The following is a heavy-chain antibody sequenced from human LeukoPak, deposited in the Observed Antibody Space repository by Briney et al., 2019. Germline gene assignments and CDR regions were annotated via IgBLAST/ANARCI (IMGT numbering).Heavy chain of an antibody. Sequence: QTGGSLRLSCAASGFTFSSYWMHWVRQAPGKGLVWVSRINSDGSSTSYADSVKGRFTISRDNAKNTLYLQMNSLRAEDTAVYYCARAKYRSGGSCYGRVFDYWGQGTLVTVSS. CDR1: GFTFSSYW. J-gene: IGHJ4*02. V-gene: IGHV3-74*01. D-gene: IGHD2-15*01. CDR2: INSDGSST. CDR3: ARAKYRSGGSCYGRVFDY.